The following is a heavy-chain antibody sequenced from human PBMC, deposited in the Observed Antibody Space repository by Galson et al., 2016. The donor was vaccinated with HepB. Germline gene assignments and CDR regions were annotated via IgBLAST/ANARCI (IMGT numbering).Heavy chain of an antibody. CDR2: ISGYNGDT. Sequence: SVKVSCKASGYIFGTHGINWVRQAPGQGLEWMGWISGYNGDTRSAQNFQGRVTMTTDTSTTTAYMELRSLNSDDTAVYYCARPHYGMDVWGQGTTVTVSS. V-gene: IGHV1-18*01. J-gene: IGHJ6*02. CDR3: ARPHYGMDV. CDR1: GYIFGTHG.